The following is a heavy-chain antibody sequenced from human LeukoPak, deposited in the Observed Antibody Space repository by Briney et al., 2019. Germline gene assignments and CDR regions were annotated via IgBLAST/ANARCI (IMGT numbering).Heavy chain of an antibody. CDR1: GGSISSYY. J-gene: IGHJ4*02. Sequence: SETLSLTCTVSGGSISSYYWSWIRQPPGKGLEWIGYINYSGSTNYNPSLKSRVTISVDTSKNQFSLKLSSVTAADTAVYYCARDLGYNYDYWGQGTLVTVSS. CDR3: ARDLGYNYDY. CDR2: INYSGST. D-gene: IGHD5-24*01. V-gene: IGHV4-59*01.